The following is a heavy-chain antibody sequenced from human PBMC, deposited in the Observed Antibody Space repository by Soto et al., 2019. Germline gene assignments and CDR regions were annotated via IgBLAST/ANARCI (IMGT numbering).Heavy chain of an antibody. D-gene: IGHD2-21*01. CDR2: IFSGGNT. CDR1: GFTVSSTY. J-gene: IGHJ5*02. V-gene: IGHV3-66*01. Sequence: EVQLVESGGGLVQPGGSLRLSCAASGFTVSSTYMTWVRQAPGKGLECVSVIFSGGNTYYADSVKGRFATSRDNSKNTLYLQMTSLRPEDTAIYYCAKDWVTWGQGTLVTVSS. CDR3: AKDWVT.